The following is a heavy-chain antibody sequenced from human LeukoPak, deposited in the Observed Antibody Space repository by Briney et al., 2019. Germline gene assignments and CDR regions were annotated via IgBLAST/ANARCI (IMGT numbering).Heavy chain of an antibody. CDR3: ARDKDVRGDYGSYFDY. D-gene: IGHD4-17*01. Sequence: GGSLRLSCAASGFTFSSYWMSWVRQAPGKGLEWVANIKQDGSEKYYMDSVKGRFTISRDNAKNSLYLQMNSLRAEDTAVYYCARDKDVRGDYGSYFDYWGQGTLVAVSS. CDR1: GFTFSSYW. V-gene: IGHV3-7*05. J-gene: IGHJ4*02. CDR2: IKQDGSEK.